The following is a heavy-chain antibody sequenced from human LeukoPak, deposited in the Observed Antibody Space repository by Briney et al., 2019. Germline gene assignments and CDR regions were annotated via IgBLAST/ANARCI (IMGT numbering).Heavy chain of an antibody. J-gene: IGHJ5*02. CDR3: ARMARGVKMFDP. CDR2: INPNSGGT. V-gene: IGHV1-2*02. Sequence: ASVKVSCKASGYTFTGYYMHWVRQAPGQGLEWMGWINPNSGGTNYAQKFQGRVTMTRDTSISTAYMELSRLRSDGTAVYYCARMARGVKMFDPWGQGTLVTVSS. CDR1: GYTFTGYY. D-gene: IGHD3-10*01.